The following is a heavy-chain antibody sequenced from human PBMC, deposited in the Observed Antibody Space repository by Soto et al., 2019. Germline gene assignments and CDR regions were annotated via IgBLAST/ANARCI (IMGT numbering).Heavy chain of an antibody. Sequence: ASVKVSCKASGYTFTSYYMHWVRQAPGQGLEWMGIINPSGGSTSYAQKFQGRVTMTRDTSTSTVYMELSSLRSEDTAVYYCARDHPIAAAGSISYGMDVWGQRTTVTVSS. D-gene: IGHD6-13*01. CDR3: ARDHPIAAAGSISYGMDV. CDR2: INPSGGST. CDR1: GYTFTSYY. J-gene: IGHJ6*02. V-gene: IGHV1-46*01.